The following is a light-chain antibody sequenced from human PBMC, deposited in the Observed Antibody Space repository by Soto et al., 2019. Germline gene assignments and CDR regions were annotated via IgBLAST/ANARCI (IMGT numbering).Light chain of an antibody. J-gene: IGKJ5*01. CDR1: QTISSW. CDR3: QQSYDIPRT. V-gene: IGKV1-5*01. CDR2: DAS. Sequence: DIQMTQSPSTLSGSVGDRVTITCRASQTISSWLAWYQQKPGKAPKLLIYDASSLESGVPSRFSGSGSGTDFTLTISTLQPEDFATYYCQQSYDIPRTFGQGTRLEIK.